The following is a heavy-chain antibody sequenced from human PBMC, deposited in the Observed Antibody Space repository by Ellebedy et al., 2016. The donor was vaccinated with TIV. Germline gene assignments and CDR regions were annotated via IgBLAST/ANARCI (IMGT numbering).Heavy chain of an antibody. CDR3: ARHSGGHGFDI. CDR2: ISRDGSDT. J-gene: IGHJ3*02. D-gene: IGHD2-21*01. Sequence: PGGSLRLSCAASGFSISSHRMHWVRQAAGKGLVWVSHISRDGSDTSYADSVKGRFIISRDNAENTLDLQMSSLRAEDTALYYCARHSGGHGFDIWGQGTMVTVSP. CDR1: GFSISSHR. V-gene: IGHV3-74*01.